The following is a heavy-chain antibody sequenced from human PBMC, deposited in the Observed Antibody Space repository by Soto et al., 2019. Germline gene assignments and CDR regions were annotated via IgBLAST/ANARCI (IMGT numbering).Heavy chain of an antibody. J-gene: IGHJ4*02. CDR3: ARDPGTATNYGLGGLFDY. D-gene: IGHD5-18*01. V-gene: IGHV3-30-3*01. CDR2: ISYDGSNK. CDR1: GFTFSSYA. Sequence: QVQLVESGGGVVQPGRSLRLSCAASGFTFSSYAMHWVRQAPGKGLEWVAVISYDGSNKYYADSVKGRFTISRDNSKNTLYLQMNSLRAEDTAVYYCARDPGTATNYGLGGLFDYWGQGTLVTVSS.